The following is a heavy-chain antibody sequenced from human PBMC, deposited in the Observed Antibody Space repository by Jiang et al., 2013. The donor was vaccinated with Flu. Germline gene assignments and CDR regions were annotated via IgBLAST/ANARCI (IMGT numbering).Heavy chain of an antibody. D-gene: IGHD3-22*01. CDR2: INLSGTT. J-gene: IGHJ4*02. CDR3: ARGRHYYDNSGYYYFFDF. Sequence: KPSETLSLTCAVHGGSLGGYTWGWIRQSPGRGLEWIGDINLSGTTNYNPSLKSRVTISVDTSKNQFSLNLNSVTAADTAIYYCARGRHYYDNSGYYYFFDFWGQGTLLTVSS. CDR1: GGSLGGYT. V-gene: IGHV4-34*01.